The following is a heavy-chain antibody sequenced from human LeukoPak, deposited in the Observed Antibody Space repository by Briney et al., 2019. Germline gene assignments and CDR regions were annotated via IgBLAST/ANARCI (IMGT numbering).Heavy chain of an antibody. V-gene: IGHV1-46*01. CDR1: GYTFTSYG. D-gene: IGHD6-19*01. CDR3: ARQYSSGWHWDY. CDR2: INPSGGST. Sequence: GASVKVSCKASGYTFTSYGISWVRQAPGQGLEWMGIINPSGGSTSYAQKFQGRVTMTRDTSTSTVYMELSSLRSEDTAVYYCARQYSSGWHWDYWGQGTLVTVSS. J-gene: IGHJ4*02.